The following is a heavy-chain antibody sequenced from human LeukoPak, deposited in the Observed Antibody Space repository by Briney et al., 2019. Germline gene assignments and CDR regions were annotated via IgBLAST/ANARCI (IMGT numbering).Heavy chain of an antibody. V-gene: IGHV5-51*01. D-gene: IGHD2-2*02. CDR1: GYSFTSYW. Sequence: GESLKISCKGSGYSFTSYWIGWVRQMPGKGLEWMGIIYPVDSDTRYSPSFQGQVTISANKSISTAYLQWSSLKASDTAMYYCARLEPIVVVPAAIWIFGGWFDPWGQGTLVTVSS. CDR3: ARLEPIVVVPAAIWIFGGWFDP. CDR2: IYPVDSDT. J-gene: IGHJ5*02.